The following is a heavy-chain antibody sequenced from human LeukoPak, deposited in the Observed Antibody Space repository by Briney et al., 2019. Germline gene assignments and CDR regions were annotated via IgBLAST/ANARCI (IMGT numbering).Heavy chain of an antibody. J-gene: IGHJ6*03. Sequence: SETLSLTCSVSGGSISSSSYYWGWIRQPPGKGLEWIGEINHSGSTNYNPSLKSRVTISVDTSKNQFSLKLSSVTAADTAVYYCARGSSKDTAMANRNLYYYYYMDVWGKGTTVTVSS. CDR3: ARGSSKDTAMANRNLYYYYYMDV. D-gene: IGHD5-18*01. CDR1: GGSISSSSYY. CDR2: INHSGST. V-gene: IGHV4-39*07.